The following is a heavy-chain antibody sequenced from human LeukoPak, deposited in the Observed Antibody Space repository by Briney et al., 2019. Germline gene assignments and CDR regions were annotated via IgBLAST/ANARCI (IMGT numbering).Heavy chain of an antibody. D-gene: IGHD1-26*01. CDR2: INAGNGNT. Sequence: ASVKVSCKASGYTFTSYAMPWVRQAPGQRLEWMGWINAGNGNTKYSQKFQGRVTITRDTSASTAYMELSSLRSEDTAVYYCARALQDLWDDYWGQGTLVTVSS. CDR3: ARALQDLWDDY. J-gene: IGHJ4*02. V-gene: IGHV1-3*01. CDR1: GYTFTSYA.